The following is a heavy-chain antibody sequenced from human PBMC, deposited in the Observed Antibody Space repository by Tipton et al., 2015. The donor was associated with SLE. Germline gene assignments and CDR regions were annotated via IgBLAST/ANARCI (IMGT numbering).Heavy chain of an antibody. Sequence: TLSLTCNVSGQSIRSSYWSWIRQPPGKGLEWIGYIYSSGSTNSNPPLKSRVTISVDTSKNQFSLKLSSVTAADTAVYYCARAGWGYGDYGAAFDIWGQGTMVTVSS. D-gene: IGHD4-17*01. CDR2: IYSSGST. CDR1: GQSIRSSY. J-gene: IGHJ3*02. CDR3: ARAGWGYGDYGAAFDI. V-gene: IGHV4-4*08.